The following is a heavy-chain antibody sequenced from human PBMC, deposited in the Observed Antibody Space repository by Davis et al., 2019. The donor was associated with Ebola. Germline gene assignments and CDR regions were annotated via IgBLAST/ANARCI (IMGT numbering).Heavy chain of an antibody. V-gene: IGHV4-30-2*01. CDR2: VFHSGNT. CDR3: ASGGIDDYKFDS. J-gene: IGHJ4*02. Sequence: MPSETLSLTCAVSGGSISSGRYCWSWIRQPPGKGLEWIGYVFHSGNTHYTSTLRSRVTISVDRSKNQFSLNLSSVTAADTAVYFCASGGIDDYKFDSWGRGTLVTVSS. CDR1: GGSISSGRYC. D-gene: IGHD5-24*01.